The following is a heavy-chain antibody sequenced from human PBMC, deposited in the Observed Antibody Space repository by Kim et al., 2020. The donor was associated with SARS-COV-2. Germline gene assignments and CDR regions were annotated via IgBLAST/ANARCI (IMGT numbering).Heavy chain of an antibody. CDR2: ISDDGSNK. J-gene: IGHJ5*01. D-gene: IGHD3-10*01. CDR3: AKTGAGYYGSGSFDD. CDR1: GFTFSSYG. Sequence: GGSLRLSCAASGFTFSSYGMHWVRQAPGKGLEWVAVISDDGSNKYYADSVKGRFTISRDNSKNTLYLQMNSRRAEDTAVYYCAKTGAGYYGSGSFDDWG. V-gene: IGHV3-30*18.